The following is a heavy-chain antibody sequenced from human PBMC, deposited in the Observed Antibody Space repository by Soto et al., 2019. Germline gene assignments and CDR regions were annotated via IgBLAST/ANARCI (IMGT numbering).Heavy chain of an antibody. J-gene: IGHJ4*02. CDR2: INPKNGAT. Sequence: ASVKVSCKASGYSFTGYSMHWVRQAPGQGLEWMGWINPKNGATNYAQKFQGWVTMIRDTSISTAYMELRNLKSDDTAVYYCAKDQAKLWFGELQPLDYWGQGTLVTVSS. D-gene: IGHD3-10*01. V-gene: IGHV1-2*04. CDR1: GYSFTGYS. CDR3: AKDQAKLWFGELQPLDY.